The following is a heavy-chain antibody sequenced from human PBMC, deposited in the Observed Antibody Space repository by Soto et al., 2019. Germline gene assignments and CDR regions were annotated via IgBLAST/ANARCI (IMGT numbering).Heavy chain of an antibody. V-gene: IGHV4-61*05. Sequence: SETLSLTCTVSGGSISSSSYYWGWLRQRPGKGLEWIGYIYYSGSTNYSPTLRSPVTISVDTSKNQFSLKLSSVTAAYTAVYYCARSRWDSNWFDPWGQGILVTVSS. CDR2: IYYSGST. CDR3: ARSRWDSNWFDP. CDR1: GGSISSSSYY. D-gene: IGHD1-26*01. J-gene: IGHJ5*02.